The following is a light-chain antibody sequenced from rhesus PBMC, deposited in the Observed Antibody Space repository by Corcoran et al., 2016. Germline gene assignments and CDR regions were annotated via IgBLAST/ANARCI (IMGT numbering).Light chain of an antibody. CDR3: LQYSRSPYS. CDR1: QGISSW. Sequence: DIQMTQSPSSLSASVGDTVTISCQASQGISSWLAWYQQKPGKAPKLLIYKASSLQSGGPSRFRGSGSETDFTLTLSSLQPEDFAAYYCLQYSRSPYSFGQGTKVEIK. CDR2: KAS. V-gene: IGKV1-22*01. J-gene: IGKJ2*01.